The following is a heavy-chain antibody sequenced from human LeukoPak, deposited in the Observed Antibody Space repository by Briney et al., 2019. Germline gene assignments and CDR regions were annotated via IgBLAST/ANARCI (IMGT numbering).Heavy chain of an antibody. J-gene: IGHJ6*02. Sequence: SETLSLTCGVSGGSISRYYWSWIRQPPGKGLEWIGYIYYSGSTNYNPSLKSRVTVSLDTSKNQFSLKLSSVTAADTAVYYCARYYVGYGMDVWGQGTTVTVSS. CDR3: ARYYVGYGMDV. D-gene: IGHD2/OR15-2a*01. CDR1: GGSISRYY. CDR2: IYYSGST. V-gene: IGHV4-59*08.